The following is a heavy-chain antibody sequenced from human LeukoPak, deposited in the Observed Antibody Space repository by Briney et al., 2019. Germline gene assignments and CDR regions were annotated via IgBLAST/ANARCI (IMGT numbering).Heavy chain of an antibody. Sequence: SETLSLTCTVSGGSISSYYWSWIRQPPGKGLEWIGYIYYSGSTNYNPSLKSRVTISVDTSKNQFSLRLSSVTAADTAVYYCARDTSSTVTTYYFDYWGQGTLVTVSS. D-gene: IGHD4-17*01. CDR2: IYYSGST. J-gene: IGHJ4*02. CDR1: GGSISSYY. V-gene: IGHV4-59*01. CDR3: ARDTSSTVTTYYFDY.